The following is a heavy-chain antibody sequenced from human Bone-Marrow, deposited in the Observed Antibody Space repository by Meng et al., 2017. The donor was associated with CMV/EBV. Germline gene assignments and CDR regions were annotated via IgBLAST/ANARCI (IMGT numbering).Heavy chain of an antibody. CDR2: IKQDGSGK. V-gene: IGHV3-7*01. CDR1: GFTVSSNE. CDR3: ARVHWLAAAGTGGFDY. Sequence: GESLKISCAASGFTVSSNEMSWVRQAPGKGLEWVANIKQDGSGKYYVDSVKGRFTISRDNAKNSLYLQMNSLRAEDTAVYYCARVHWLAAAGTGGFDYWGQGTLVTVSS. D-gene: IGHD6-13*01. J-gene: IGHJ4*02.